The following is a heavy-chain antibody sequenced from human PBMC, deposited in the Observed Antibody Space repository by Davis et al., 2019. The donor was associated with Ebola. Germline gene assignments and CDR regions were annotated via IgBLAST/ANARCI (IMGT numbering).Heavy chain of an antibody. CDR2: FDPEHGGA. CDR1: EYTLAELS. J-gene: IGHJ4*02. Sequence: ASVKVSCKVSEYTLAELSIHWVRQAPGKGLEWMGSFDPEHGGAIYSQKFQGRVSMTDDTSTDTTYMELSSLRSEDTAVYYCTIGGTTGGFDYWGQGTRVTVSS. CDR3: TIGGTTGGFDY. V-gene: IGHV1-24*01. D-gene: IGHD1-14*01.